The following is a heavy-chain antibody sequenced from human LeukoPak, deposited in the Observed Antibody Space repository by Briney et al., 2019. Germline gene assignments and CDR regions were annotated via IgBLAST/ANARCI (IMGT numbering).Heavy chain of an antibody. D-gene: IGHD5-18*01. Sequence: SETLSLICTVSGGSISTYYWNWIRKTPGKGLEWIGFVQYTGNSKYNPSLKSRVTMLVDTSKNQFSLQLSSVTAADTAVYYCARDAEHSYGRYFAYWGQGILVTVSS. CDR1: GGSISTYY. J-gene: IGHJ4*02. CDR2: VQYTGNS. V-gene: IGHV4-59*01. CDR3: ARDAEHSYGRYFAY.